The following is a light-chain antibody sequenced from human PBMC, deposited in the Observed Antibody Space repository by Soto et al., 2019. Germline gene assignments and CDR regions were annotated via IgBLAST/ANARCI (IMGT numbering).Light chain of an antibody. V-gene: IGLV1-51*01. CDR3: GTWDGSLSAGV. CDR2: DNT. Sequence: QSVLTQPPSVSAAPGQKVTISCSGSSSNIENNYVSWYQQLPGAAPKLLIYDNTERPSGIPDLFSGSKSGTSATLGITGLQTGDEGNYYCGTWDGSLSAGVFGGGTKLTVL. J-gene: IGLJ2*01. CDR1: SSNIENNY.